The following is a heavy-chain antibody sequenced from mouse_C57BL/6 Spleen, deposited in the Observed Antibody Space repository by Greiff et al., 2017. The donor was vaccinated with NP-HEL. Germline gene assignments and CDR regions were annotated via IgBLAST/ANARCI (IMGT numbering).Heavy chain of an antibody. Sequence: VQLQQSGPELVKPGASVKISCKASGYAFSSSWMNWVKQRPGKGLEWIGRIYPGDGDTNYNGKFKGKATLTADKSSSTAYMQLSSLTSEDSAVYFCARSENGSSPWFAYWGQGTLVTVSA. J-gene: IGHJ3*01. V-gene: IGHV1-82*01. D-gene: IGHD1-1*01. CDR3: ARSENGSSPWFAY. CDR2: IYPGDGDT. CDR1: GYAFSSSW.